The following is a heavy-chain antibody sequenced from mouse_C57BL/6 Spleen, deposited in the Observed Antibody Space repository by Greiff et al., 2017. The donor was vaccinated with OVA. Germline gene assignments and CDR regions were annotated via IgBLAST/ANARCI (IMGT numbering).Heavy chain of an antibody. V-gene: IGHV1-64*01. CDR3: ASHGSSSLYYFDY. D-gene: IGHD1-1*01. Sequence: QVQLQQPGAELVKPGASVKLSCKASGYTFTSYWMHWVKQRPGQGLEWIGMIHPNSGSTNYNEKFKSKATLTVDKSSSTAYMQLSSLTSEDSAVYYCASHGSSSLYYFDYWGQGTTLTVSS. CDR2: IHPNSGST. CDR1: GYTFTSYW. J-gene: IGHJ2*01.